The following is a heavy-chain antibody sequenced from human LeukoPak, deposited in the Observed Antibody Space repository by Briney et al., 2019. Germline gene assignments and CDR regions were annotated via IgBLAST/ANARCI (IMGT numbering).Heavy chain of an antibody. V-gene: IGHV4-39*01. CDR1: GGSINSSSYY. CDR3: ARRSVECDAFDI. CDR2: IYYSGST. D-gene: IGHD3-10*01. Sequence: SETLSLTCTVSGGSINSSSYYWGWIRQPPGKGLEWIGSIYYSGSTYYNPSLKSRVTISVDTSKNQFSLKLSSVTAADTAVYYCARRSVECDAFDIWGQGTMVTVSS. J-gene: IGHJ3*02.